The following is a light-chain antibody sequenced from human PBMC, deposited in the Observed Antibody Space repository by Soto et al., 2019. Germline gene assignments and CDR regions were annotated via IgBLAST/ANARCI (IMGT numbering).Light chain of an antibody. Sequence: IVVSQYTNSLPVTPGEPASISCRSNQSLLHNNGYNYWYWYMQKPGQSPQLLIYLGSNRASGVPDRFSGSGSGTDFTLKISRVEAEDVGVYCCMQARQRLTFGQGTRLAIK. CDR1: QSLLHNNGYNY. CDR2: LGS. J-gene: IGKJ5*01. V-gene: IGKV2-28*01. CDR3: MQARQRLT.